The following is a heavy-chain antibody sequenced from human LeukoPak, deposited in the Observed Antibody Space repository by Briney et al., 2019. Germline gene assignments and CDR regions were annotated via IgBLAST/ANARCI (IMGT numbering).Heavy chain of an antibody. CDR3: ARVTTVVTTSPRFDY. CDR2: INTNTGNP. D-gene: IGHD4-23*01. J-gene: IGHJ4*02. V-gene: IGHV7-4-1*02. Sequence: GALVKVSCKASGYTFTSYAMNWVRQAPGQGLEWMGWINTNTGNPTYAQGFTGRFVFSLDTSVSTAYLQISSLKAEDTAVYYCARVTTVVTTSPRFDYWGQGTLVTVSS. CDR1: GYTFTSYA.